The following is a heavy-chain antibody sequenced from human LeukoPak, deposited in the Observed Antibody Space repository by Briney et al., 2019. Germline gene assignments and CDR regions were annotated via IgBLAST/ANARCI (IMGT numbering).Heavy chain of an antibody. V-gene: IGHV1-69*04. J-gene: IGHJ4*02. CDR2: IIPILGIA. CDR3: ASGGFGEFYYFDY. Sequence: SSVKVSCKASGGTFSSYAISWVRQAPGQGLELMGRIIPILGIANYAQKFQGRVTITADKSTSTAYMELSSLRSEDTAVYYCASGGFGEFYYFDYWGQRTPVTVSS. CDR1: GGTFSSYA. D-gene: IGHD3-10*01.